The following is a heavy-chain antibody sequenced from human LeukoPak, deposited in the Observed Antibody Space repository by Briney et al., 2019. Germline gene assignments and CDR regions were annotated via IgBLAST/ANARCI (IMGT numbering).Heavy chain of an antibody. V-gene: IGHV4-59*01. J-gene: IGHJ4*02. Sequence: SETLSLTCTLSGGSISSYYWSWIRQPPGKGLEWIGYIYYSGSTNYNPSLKSRVTISVDTSKNQFSLKLSSVTAADTAVYYCARARLQLLTYFDYWGQGTLVTVSS. CDR2: IYYSGST. D-gene: IGHD2-2*01. CDR1: GGSISSYY. CDR3: ARARLQLLTYFDY.